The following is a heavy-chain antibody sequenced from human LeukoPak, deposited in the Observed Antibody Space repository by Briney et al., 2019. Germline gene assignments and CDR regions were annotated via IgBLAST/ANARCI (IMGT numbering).Heavy chain of an antibody. CDR1: GYTFTGYY. CDR2: INPNSGGT. J-gene: IGHJ4*02. CDR3: ARGASPTDYYDSSGYYLPFDY. D-gene: IGHD3-22*01. Sequence: GASVKVSCKASGYTFTGYYMHWVRQAPGQGLEWMGWINPNSGGTNYAQKFQGRVTMTRDTSISTAYMELSRLRSDDTAVYYCARGASPTDYYDSSGYYLPFDYWGQGTLVTVSS. V-gene: IGHV1-2*02.